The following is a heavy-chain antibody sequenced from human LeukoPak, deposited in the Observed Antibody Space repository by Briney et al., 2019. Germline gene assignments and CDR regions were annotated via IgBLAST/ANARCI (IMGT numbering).Heavy chain of an antibody. D-gene: IGHD5-18*01. CDR1: GFTFSSYW. J-gene: IGHJ4*02. Sequence: PGGSLRLSCAASGFTFSSYWMSWVRQAPGKGLEWVASIKQDGSEKYYVDSVKGRFTISRDNAKDSLYLQMNSLRAEDTAVYYCARVGGRYSPIGYWGQGTLVTVSS. V-gene: IGHV3-7*01. CDR3: ARVGGRYSPIGY. CDR2: IKQDGSEK.